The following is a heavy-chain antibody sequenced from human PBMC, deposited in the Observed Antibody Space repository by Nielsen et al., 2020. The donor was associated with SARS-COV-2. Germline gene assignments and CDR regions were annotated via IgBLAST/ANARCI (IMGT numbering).Heavy chain of an antibody. D-gene: IGHD6-19*01. V-gene: IGHV4-30-4*07. Sequence: WIRQPPGKGLEWIGYIYYSGSTYYNPSLKSRVTISVDTSKNQFSLKLSSVTAADTAVYYCARDQAVAGLRRGIYYYGMDVWGQGTTVTVSS. CDR2: IYYSGST. CDR3: ARDQAVAGLRRGIYYYGMDV. J-gene: IGHJ6*02.